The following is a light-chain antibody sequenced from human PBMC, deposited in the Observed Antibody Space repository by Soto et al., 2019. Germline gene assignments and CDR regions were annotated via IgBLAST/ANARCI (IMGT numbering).Light chain of an antibody. CDR1: SSDVGIYNL. CDR3: CSYAGSSTYV. J-gene: IGLJ1*01. Sequence: QSALTQPASVSGSPGQSTTISCTGTSSDVGIYNLVSWYQQHPGKAPKLMIYEGSKRPSGVSNRFSGSKSGNTASLTISGLQAEDEADYYCCSYAGSSTYVFGTGTQLTVL. CDR2: EGS. V-gene: IGLV2-23*01.